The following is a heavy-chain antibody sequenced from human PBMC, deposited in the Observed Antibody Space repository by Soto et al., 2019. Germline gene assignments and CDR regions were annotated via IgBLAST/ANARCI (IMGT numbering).Heavy chain of an antibody. D-gene: IGHD6-13*01. J-gene: IGHJ4*02. V-gene: IGHV5-10-1*01. CDR1: GYIFTSYW. CDR2: IDPSDSYT. Sequence: VQLVQSGAEVKKPGESLRISCQGSGYIFTSYWISWVRQMPGKGLEWMGRIDPSDSYTNYSLSFQGHVTISADKSISTAYLQWSSRKASDTAMYYCARLQAAAGDNDLTFDYWGQGTLVTVSS. CDR3: ARLQAAAGDNDLTFDY.